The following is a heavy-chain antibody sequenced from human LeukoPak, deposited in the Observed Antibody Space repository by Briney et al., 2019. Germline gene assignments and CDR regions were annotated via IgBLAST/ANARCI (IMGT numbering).Heavy chain of an antibody. CDR1: GYTFTGYY. V-gene: IGHV1-2*02. J-gene: IGHJ6*02. D-gene: IGHD6-6*01. Sequence: ASLRVSCVASGYTFTGYYMRWVRQAPGQGLEWMGWINPNRGGTNYAQKLQGRVTITRDTAISTAYMELSRLRADDTAVYYCARENSSSSHYYYYYGMDVWGQGTTVTVSS. CDR3: ARENSSSSHYYYYYGMDV. CDR2: INPNRGGT.